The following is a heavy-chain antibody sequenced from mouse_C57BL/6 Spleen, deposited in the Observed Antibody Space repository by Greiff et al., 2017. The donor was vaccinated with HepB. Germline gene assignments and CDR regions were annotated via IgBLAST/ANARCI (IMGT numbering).Heavy chain of an antibody. Sequence: QVQLQQSGAELARPGASVKLSCKASGYTFTSYGISWVKQRTGQGLEWIGEIYPRSGNTYYNEKFKGKATLTADKYSSTAYMELRSLTSEDSAVYFSARFGSGYFDVWGTGTTVTVSS. CDR3: ARFGSGYFDV. J-gene: IGHJ1*03. CDR1: GYTFTSYG. V-gene: IGHV1-81*01. D-gene: IGHD1-1*01. CDR2: IYPRSGNT.